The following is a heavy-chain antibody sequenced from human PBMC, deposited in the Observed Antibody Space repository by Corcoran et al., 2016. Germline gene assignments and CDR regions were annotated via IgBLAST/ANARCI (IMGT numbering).Heavy chain of an antibody. CDR1: GFTFSSYS. Sequence: EVQLVESGGGLVKPGGSLRLSCAASGFTFSSYSMNWVRQAPGKGLEWVSFISSSSTSMYYADSVKGRFTISRDNAKNSLYLQMNSLRAEDTAVYYCATPEGGWGGYFDYWGQGTLVTVSS. D-gene: IGHD3-16*01. J-gene: IGHJ4*02. CDR2: ISSSSTSM. V-gene: IGHV3-21*01. CDR3: ATPEGGWGGYFDY.